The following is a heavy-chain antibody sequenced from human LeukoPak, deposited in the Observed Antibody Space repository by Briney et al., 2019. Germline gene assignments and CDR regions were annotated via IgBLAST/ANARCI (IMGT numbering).Heavy chain of an antibody. Sequence: ASVKVSCKASGYTFTGYYMHWVRQAPGQGVEWMGWINPNSGGTNYAQKFQGRVTMTRDTSISTAYMELSRLRSDDTAVYYCASVGYCGGDCYDNWFDPWGQGTLVTVSS. V-gene: IGHV1-2*02. J-gene: IGHJ5*02. CDR2: INPNSGGT. CDR3: ASVGYCGGDCYDNWFDP. CDR1: GYTFTGYY. D-gene: IGHD2-21*02.